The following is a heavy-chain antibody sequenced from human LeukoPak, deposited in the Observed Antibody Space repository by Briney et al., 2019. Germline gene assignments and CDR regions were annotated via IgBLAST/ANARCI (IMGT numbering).Heavy chain of an antibody. V-gene: IGHV4-34*01. Sequence: SETLSLTCSVSGGSISSSYWSWIRQPPGKGPEWIGEINHSGSTNYNPSLKSRVTISVDTSKNQFSLKLSSVTAADTAVYYCARRIVVVVAATYIDYWGQGTLVTVSS. CDR1: GGSISSSY. J-gene: IGHJ4*02. D-gene: IGHD2-15*01. CDR3: ARRIVVVVAATYIDY. CDR2: INHSGST.